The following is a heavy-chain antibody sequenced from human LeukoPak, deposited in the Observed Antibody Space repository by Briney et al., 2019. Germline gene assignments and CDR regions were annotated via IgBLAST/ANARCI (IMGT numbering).Heavy chain of an antibody. CDR1: GFTFSNAW. CDR2: IRSKTDGGTT. V-gene: IGHV3-15*07. Sequence: GGSLRLSCAASGFTFSNAWMNWVRQSPGKGLEWVGRIRSKTDGGTTYYAAPMKGRFTISRDGLKNMLFLQMNSLQIEDTAVYYCTTDGEMATNSFDHWGQGTLVTVSS. J-gene: IGHJ4*02. D-gene: IGHD5-24*01. CDR3: TTDGEMATNSFDH.